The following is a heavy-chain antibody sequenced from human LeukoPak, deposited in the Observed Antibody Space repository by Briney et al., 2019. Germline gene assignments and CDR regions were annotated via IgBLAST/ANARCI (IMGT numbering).Heavy chain of an antibody. Sequence: SETLSLTCTVSGGSISSGDYYWSWIRQPPGKGLEWIGYIYYSGSTYYNPSLKSRVTISVDTSKNQFSLKLSSVTAAETAVYYCARDGADYDAFDIWGQGTMFTVSS. CDR1: GGSISSGDYY. CDR2: IYYSGST. V-gene: IGHV4-30-4*08. J-gene: IGHJ3*02. CDR3: ARDGADYDAFDI. D-gene: IGHD3-16*01.